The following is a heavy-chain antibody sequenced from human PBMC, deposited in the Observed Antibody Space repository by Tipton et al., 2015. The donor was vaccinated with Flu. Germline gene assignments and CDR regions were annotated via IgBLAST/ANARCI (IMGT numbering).Heavy chain of an antibody. Sequence: QLVQFGGGVVQPGRSLRLSCAASGSTFSTYAMHWVRQAPGKGLEWVAVISYDDGSNKYYADSVKGRFTISRDNSKNTLYLQMNSLRAEDTAVYYCVIDRIPTVVTVNAFDIWGQGTMVTVSS. D-gene: IGHD4-23*01. J-gene: IGHJ3*02. CDR2: ISYDDGSNK. CDR3: VIDRIPTVVTVNAFDI. V-gene: IGHV3-30*04. CDR1: GSTFSTYA.